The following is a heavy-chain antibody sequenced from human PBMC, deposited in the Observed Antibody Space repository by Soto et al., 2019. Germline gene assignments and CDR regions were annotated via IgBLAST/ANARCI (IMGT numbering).Heavy chain of an antibody. D-gene: IGHD6-19*01. J-gene: IGHJ4*02. CDR1: GFTFNTFA. CDR3: AKGSGWYKPLDY. Sequence: GGSLRLSCAASGFTFNTFALTWVRQAPGKGLEWVSSITVDGGSTYYVDSVKGRFTVSRDNSKNTLYLQMDSLTAEDTAVYYCAKGSGWYKPLDYWGQGTLVTVSS. CDR2: ITVDGGST. V-gene: IGHV3-23*01.